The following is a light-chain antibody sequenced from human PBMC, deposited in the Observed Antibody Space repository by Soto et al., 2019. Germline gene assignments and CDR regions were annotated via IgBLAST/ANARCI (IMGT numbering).Light chain of an antibody. V-gene: IGLV2-14*01. CDR2: EVS. CDR3: LSSTNTNTRV. Sequence: QSALTQPASVSGSPRQSITVSCTGTSRDVGGDDYVSSYQQHPGKAPNIVISEVSHRPSGVSTRFCGSNCGNTASLTISGLQVEDEADYSSLSSTNTNTRVFGGGTKVTVL. CDR1: SRDVGGDDY. J-gene: IGLJ3*02.